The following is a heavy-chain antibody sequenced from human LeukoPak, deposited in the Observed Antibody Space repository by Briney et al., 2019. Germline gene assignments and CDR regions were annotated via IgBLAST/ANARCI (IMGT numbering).Heavy chain of an antibody. J-gene: IGHJ4*02. CDR2: INSDGSTT. Sequence: PGGSLRLSCAASGFSLSSYWMHCVRQAPGKGLVWVSRINSDGSTTNYADSVKGRFTISRDNAKNTLYLQMNSLRAEDTAVYYCARRQYRSSWYYFDYWGQGTLVTVSS. D-gene: IGHD6-13*01. V-gene: IGHV3-74*01. CDR3: ARRQYRSSWYYFDY. CDR1: GFSLSSYW.